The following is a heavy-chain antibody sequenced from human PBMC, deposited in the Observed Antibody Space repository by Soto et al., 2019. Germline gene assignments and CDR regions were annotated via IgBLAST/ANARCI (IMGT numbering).Heavy chain of an antibody. Sequence: QVQPQQWGAGLLKPSETLSLTCAVYGGSFSGYYWSWIRQPPGKGLEWIGEINHSGSTNYNPSLKSRVTISVDTSKNQFSLKLSSVTAADTAVYYCARGPSMVRGVIIPPFDYWGQGTLVTVSS. CDR1: GGSFSGYY. J-gene: IGHJ4*02. V-gene: IGHV4-34*01. CDR2: INHSGST. CDR3: ARGPSMVRGVIIPPFDY. D-gene: IGHD3-10*01.